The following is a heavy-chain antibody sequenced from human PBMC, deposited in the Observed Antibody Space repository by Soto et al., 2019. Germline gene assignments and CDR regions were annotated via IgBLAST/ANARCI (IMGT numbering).Heavy chain of an antibody. CDR1: GFTFSSYW. D-gene: IGHD3-3*01. V-gene: IGHV3-7*01. CDR2: IKQDGSEK. J-gene: IGHJ6*02. CDR3: ARDQSTYDFWSGYYAGGYYYYGMDV. Sequence: AGGSLRLSCAASGFTFSSYWMSWVRQAPGKGLEWVANIKQDGSEKYYVDSVKGRFTISRDNAKSSLYLQMNSLRAEDTAVYYCARDQSTYDFWSGYYAGGYYYYGMDVWGQGTTVTVSS.